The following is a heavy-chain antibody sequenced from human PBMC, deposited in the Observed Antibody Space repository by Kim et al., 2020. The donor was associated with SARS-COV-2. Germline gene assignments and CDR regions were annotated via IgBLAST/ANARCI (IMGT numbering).Heavy chain of an antibody. J-gene: IGHJ4*02. CDR3: ARDLGYCSGGSCYSYYFDY. D-gene: IGHD2-15*01. Sequence: GRYTISRDNAKNSLYLQMNSLRAEDTAVYYCARDLGYCSGGSCYSYYFDYWGQGTLVTVSS. V-gene: IGHV3-11*06.